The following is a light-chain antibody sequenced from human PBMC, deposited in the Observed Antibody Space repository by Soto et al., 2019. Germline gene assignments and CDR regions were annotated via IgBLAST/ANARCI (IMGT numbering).Light chain of an antibody. CDR1: SSDVGLYNY. CDR3: TSYTTTTLEV. Sequence: QSALTQPASVSGSPGQSITISCTGTSSDVGLYNYVSWYQQHPGKAPKLMIYEVSNRPSGVSNRFSASKSGNTASLTISGLQAEDEADYYCTSYTTTTLEVFGTGTKVTLL. J-gene: IGLJ1*01. V-gene: IGLV2-14*01. CDR2: EVS.